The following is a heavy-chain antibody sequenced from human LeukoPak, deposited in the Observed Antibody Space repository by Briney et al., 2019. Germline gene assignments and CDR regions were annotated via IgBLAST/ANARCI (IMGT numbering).Heavy chain of an antibody. V-gene: IGHV1-2*06. D-gene: IGHD3-3*01. CDR3: ARDRSGDDDFWSGYYTNYFDP. CDR2: INPNSGGT. J-gene: IGHJ5*02. Sequence: GASVKVSCKASGYTFTGYYMHWVRQAPGQGLEWMGRINPNSGGTNYAQKFQGRVTMTRDASISTAYMELNSLRAEDTAVYYCARDRSGDDDFWSGYYTNYFDPWGQGTLVTVSS. CDR1: GYTFTGYY.